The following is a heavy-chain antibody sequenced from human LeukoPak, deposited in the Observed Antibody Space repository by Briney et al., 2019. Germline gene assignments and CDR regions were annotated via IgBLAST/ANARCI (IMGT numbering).Heavy chain of an antibody. CDR1: GFTFSSYE. D-gene: IGHD6-13*01. V-gene: IGHV3-21*05. CDR2: ISSSSSYI. J-gene: IGHJ4*02. Sequence: GGSLRLSCAASGFTFSSYEMNWVRQAPGKGLEWVSYISSSSSYIYYADSVKGRFTISRDNAKNSLYLQMNSLRAEDTAVYYCARDIAAAGTDYWGQGTLVTVSS. CDR3: ARDIAAAGTDY.